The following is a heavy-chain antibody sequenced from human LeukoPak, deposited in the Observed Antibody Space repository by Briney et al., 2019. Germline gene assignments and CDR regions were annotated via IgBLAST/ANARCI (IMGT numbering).Heavy chain of an antibody. CDR1: GFSFSTND. CDR2: MRYDGSHE. CDR3: AKEVRVVTAILYFDH. V-gene: IGHV3-30*02. Sequence: GGSLRLSCAASGFSFSTNDMHWVRQASGKGLEWVAFMRYDGSHEHYIDSVKGRFTVSRDNSKNTLYLHMHSLRVDDTAVYFCAKEVRVVTAILYFDHWGQGNLVTVSS. D-gene: IGHD2-21*02. J-gene: IGHJ4*01.